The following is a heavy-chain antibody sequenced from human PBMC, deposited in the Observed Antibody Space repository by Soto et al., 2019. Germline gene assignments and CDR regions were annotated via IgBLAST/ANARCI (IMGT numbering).Heavy chain of an antibody. V-gene: IGHV1-69*01. CDR3: ARARRGDFWSGYQFFDY. Sequence: QVQLVQSGAEVKKPGSSVKVSCKASGGTFSSYAISWVRQAPGQGLEWMGGIIPIFGTANYAQKFQGRVTITADESTSTAYMELSSLRSEDTALYYCARARRGDFWSGYQFFDYWGQGTLVTVSS. J-gene: IGHJ4*02. CDR2: IIPIFGTA. CDR1: GGTFSSYA. D-gene: IGHD3-3*01.